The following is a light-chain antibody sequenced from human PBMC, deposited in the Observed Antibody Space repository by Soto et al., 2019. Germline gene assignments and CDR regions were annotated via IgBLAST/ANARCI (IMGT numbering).Light chain of an antibody. J-gene: IGLJ3*02. CDR2: GNS. CDR3: QSYDSSLSGWV. Sequence: QSVLTQPPSVSGAPGQRVTISCTGSSSNIGAGYDVHWYQQLPGTAPKLLIYGNSNRPSGVPDRFSGSKSGTSASLAITGPQAEDEAEYYCQSYDSSLSGWVFGGGTKLTVL. CDR1: SSNIGAGYD. V-gene: IGLV1-40*01.